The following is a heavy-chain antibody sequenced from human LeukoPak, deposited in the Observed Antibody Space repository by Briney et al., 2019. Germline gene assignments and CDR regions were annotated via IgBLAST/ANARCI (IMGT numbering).Heavy chain of an antibody. CDR3: ARDRGGGAFDI. Sequence: ETLSLTCAVYGGSFSGYYWSWIRQPPGKGLEWVSSISSSSSYIYYADSVKGRFTISRDNAKNSLYLQMNSLRAEDTAVYYCARDRGGGAFDIWGQGTMVTVSS. J-gene: IGHJ3*02. V-gene: IGHV3-21*01. D-gene: IGHD3-16*01. CDR2: ISSSSSYI. CDR1: GGSFSGYY.